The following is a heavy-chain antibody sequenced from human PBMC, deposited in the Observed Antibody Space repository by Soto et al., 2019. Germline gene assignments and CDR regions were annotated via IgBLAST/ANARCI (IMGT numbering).Heavy chain of an antibody. V-gene: IGHV4-31*03. J-gene: IGHJ5*02. CDR1: GGSISSGGYY. D-gene: IGHD6-6*01. CDR2: IYYSGST. CDR3: ASNIAARLYANVFDP. Sequence: QVQLQESGPGLVKPSQTLSLTCTVSGGSISSGGYYWSWIRQHPGKGLERIGYIYYSGSTYYNPSLKTRVSISVDTYKNKFSRKLSSVTAADTAVYYCASNIAARLYANVFDPWGQGTLVTVSS.